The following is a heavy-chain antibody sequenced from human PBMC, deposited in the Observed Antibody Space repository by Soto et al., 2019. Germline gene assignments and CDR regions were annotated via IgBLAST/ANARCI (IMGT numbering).Heavy chain of an antibody. V-gene: IGHV4-39*01. CDR3: ARRGGSYAFDI. J-gene: IGHJ3*02. CDR1: GGSISSSSYY. CDR2: IYYSGST. Sequence: SETLSLTCTVSGGSISSSSYYWGWIRQPPGKGLEWIGSIYYSGSTYYNPSLKSRVTISVDTSKNQFPLKLSCVTAADTAVYYWARRGGSYAFDIWGQGTMVTVSS. D-gene: IGHD1-26*01.